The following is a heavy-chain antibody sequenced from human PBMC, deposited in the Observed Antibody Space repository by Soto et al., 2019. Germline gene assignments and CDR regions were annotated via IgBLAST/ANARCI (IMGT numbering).Heavy chain of an antibody. CDR3: AGTTSHQWYYMDF. CDR1: GDSVSSNSAA. Sequence: SQTLSLTCAIPGDSVSSNSAAWNWIRLSPSRGLEWLARTYYRSRWYNDYAVSVRSRITVNPDTSKNQFSLQLTSVTPEDTAVYYCAGTTSHQWYYMDFRGKGTTVIVSS. D-gene: IGHD1-7*01. CDR2: TYYRSRWYN. V-gene: IGHV6-1*01. J-gene: IGHJ6*03.